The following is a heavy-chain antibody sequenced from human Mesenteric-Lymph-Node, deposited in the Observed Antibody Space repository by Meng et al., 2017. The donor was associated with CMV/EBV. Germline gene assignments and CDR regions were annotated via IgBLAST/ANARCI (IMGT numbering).Heavy chain of an antibody. CDR2: IIPIFGTA. Sequence: FSRYAISWVRQAPGQGLEWMGGIIPIFGTANYAQKFQGRVTITTDESTSTAYMELSSLRSEDTAVYYCARGGTWCSSTSCYPTHFQHWGQGTLVTVSS. J-gene: IGHJ1*01. CDR3: ARGGTWCSSTSCYPTHFQH. CDR1: FSRYA. V-gene: IGHV1-69*05. D-gene: IGHD2-2*01.